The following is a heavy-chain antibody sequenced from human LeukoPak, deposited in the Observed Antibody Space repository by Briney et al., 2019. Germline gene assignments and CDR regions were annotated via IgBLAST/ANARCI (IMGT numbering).Heavy chain of an antibody. CDR3: ARDRGAYCGGDCYLGFDY. Sequence: GGSLRLSCAASGFTFSAYWMHWVRQAPGKGLVWVSLINSDGSNTKYADSVKGRFTISRDNAKNTLYLQMNSLRAEDTAVYYCARDRGAYCGGDCYLGFDYWGRGTLVTVSS. V-gene: IGHV3-74*01. CDR1: GFTFSAYW. J-gene: IGHJ4*01. D-gene: IGHD2-21*02. CDR2: INSDGSNT.